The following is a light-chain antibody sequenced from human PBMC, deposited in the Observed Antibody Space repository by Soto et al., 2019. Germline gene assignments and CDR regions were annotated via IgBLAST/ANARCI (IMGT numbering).Light chain of an antibody. CDR2: WAS. Sequence: DFMMTQSPDSLAVSLGEMATINCKSSQTLLYSSNSKSYLAWYQQKPGQSPKLLIHWASTRESGVPDRFSGSGSGTDFTLTIDSLQAEDVAVYYCQQYYNTPWTFGQGTKVDIK. J-gene: IGKJ1*01. V-gene: IGKV4-1*01. CDR3: QQYYNTPWT. CDR1: QTLLYSSNSKSY.